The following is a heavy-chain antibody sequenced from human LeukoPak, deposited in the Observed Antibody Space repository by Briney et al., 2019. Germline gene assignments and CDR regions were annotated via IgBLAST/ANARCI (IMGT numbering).Heavy chain of an antibody. CDR3: AKDQVTA. CDR1: GFTFSSYG. J-gene: IGHJ5*02. Sequence: PGGSLRLSCAASGFTFSSYGMHGVRQAPGKGLEWVAFIQYDGSYESYTYSVKGRFTVSRDNSKNTLYLQMNSLRAEDTAVYYCAKDQVTAWGQGTLVTVSS. D-gene: IGHD5-18*01. V-gene: IGHV3-30*02. CDR2: IQYDGSYE.